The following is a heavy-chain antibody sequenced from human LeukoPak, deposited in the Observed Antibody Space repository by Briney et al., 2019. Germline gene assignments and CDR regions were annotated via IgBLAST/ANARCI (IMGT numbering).Heavy chain of an antibody. CDR3: ARAMAVRYRRINWFDP. J-gene: IGHJ5*02. V-gene: IGHV1-8*01. CDR1: GYTFTSYD. D-gene: IGHD3-16*02. CDR2: MNPNSGNT. Sequence: GASVKVSCKASGYTFTSYDINWVRQATGQGLEWMGWMNPNSGNTGYAQKFQGRVTMTRNTSISTAYMELGSLRSEDTAVYYCARAMAVRYRRINWFDPWGQGTLVTVSS.